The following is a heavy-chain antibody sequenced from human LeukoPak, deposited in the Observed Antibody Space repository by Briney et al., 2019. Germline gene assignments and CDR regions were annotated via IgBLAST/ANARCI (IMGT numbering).Heavy chain of an antibody. J-gene: IGHJ4*02. V-gene: IGHV4-30-2*01. D-gene: IGHD6-19*01. CDR1: GGSISSGGYY. CDR3: ARAPSPYSSGWYD. CDR2: IYHSGST. Sequence: PSETLSLTCTVSGGSISSGGYYWSWIRQPPGKGLEWIGYIYHSGSTYYNPSLKSRVTISVDRSKNQFSLKLSSVTAADTAVYYCARAPSPYSSGWYDWGQGTLVTVSS.